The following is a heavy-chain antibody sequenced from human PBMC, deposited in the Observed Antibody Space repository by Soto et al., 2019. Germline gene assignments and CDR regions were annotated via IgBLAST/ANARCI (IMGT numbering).Heavy chain of an antibody. CDR3: VKGGTSVSSAGFDY. D-gene: IGHD3-22*01. Sequence: GGSLRLSCSASGFTFSSYSMHWVRQAPGKGLEFVSVIRNNGISTYYADSVKGRFTISRDNSRNTLSLQMRSLRPEDTAVYYCVKGGTSVSSAGFDYWGLGTLVTVSS. V-gene: IGHV3-64D*06. CDR2: IRNNGIST. CDR1: GFTFSSYS. J-gene: IGHJ4*02.